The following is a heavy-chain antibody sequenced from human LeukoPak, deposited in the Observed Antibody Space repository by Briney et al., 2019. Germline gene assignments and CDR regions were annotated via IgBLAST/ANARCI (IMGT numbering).Heavy chain of an antibody. CDR1: GFTFSSYA. CDR2: ISYDGSNK. CDR3: ARDRIAVAGPYYYYYGMDV. Sequence: GGSLRLSCAASGFTFSSYAMHWVRQAPGKGLEWVAVISYDGSNKYYADSVKGRFTISRDNSKNTLYLQMNSLRAEDTAVYYCARDRIAVAGPYYYYYGMDVWGQGTTVTVSS. D-gene: IGHD6-19*01. J-gene: IGHJ6*02. V-gene: IGHV3-30*14.